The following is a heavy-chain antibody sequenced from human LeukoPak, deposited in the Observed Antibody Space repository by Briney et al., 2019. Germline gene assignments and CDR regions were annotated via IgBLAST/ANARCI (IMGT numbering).Heavy chain of an antibody. CDR2: ISVSGGST. CDR1: GFTFSSYA. V-gene: IGHV3-23*01. CDR3: AKDVVRYFDWSDSMDV. Sequence: GGSLRLSCAASGFTFSSYAMSWVRQAPGKGLEWVSAISVSGGSTYYADSVKGRYTISRDNSKNTLYLQMNSLRAEDTAVYYCAKDVVRYFDWSDSMDVWGQGTTVTVSS. J-gene: IGHJ6*02. D-gene: IGHD3-9*01.